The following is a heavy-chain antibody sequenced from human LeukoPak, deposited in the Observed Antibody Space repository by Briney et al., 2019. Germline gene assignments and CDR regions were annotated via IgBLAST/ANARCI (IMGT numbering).Heavy chain of an antibody. J-gene: IGHJ4*02. CDR2: IYKNGGT. CDR3: ARSGRVCSSTSCYIAY. V-gene: IGHV4-31*03. Sequence: SETLSLTCTVSGGSTSSGGYPWNWLRQRPGKGLEWIGHIYKNGGTYYNPSLKSRVTISVDTSKNQFSLKLSSVTAADTAVYYCARSGRVCSSTSCYIAYWGQGTLVTVSS. CDR1: GGSTSSGGYP. D-gene: IGHD2-2*02.